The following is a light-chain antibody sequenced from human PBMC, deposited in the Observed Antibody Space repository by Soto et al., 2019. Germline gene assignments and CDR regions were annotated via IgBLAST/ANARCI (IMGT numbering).Light chain of an antibody. J-gene: IGLJ1*01. V-gene: IGLV1-44*01. CDR3: AVWDDRLNRYV. CDR1: SSNIGSSS. CDR2: NND. Sequence: QSVLTQPPSASGTPGQRVTISSSGSSSNIGSSSVYWYQQLPGKAPKLLLYNNDQRPSGVPDRFSGSKSGTSASLAISGLQSEDEADYYCAVWDDRLNRYVFGTGTKVTVL.